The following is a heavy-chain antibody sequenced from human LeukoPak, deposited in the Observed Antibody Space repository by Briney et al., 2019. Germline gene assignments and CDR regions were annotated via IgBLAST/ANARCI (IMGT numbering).Heavy chain of an antibody. J-gene: IGHJ4*02. CDR3: ARTGPGGNYFDY. CDR2: INSDGSST. CDR1: GFTLSSYW. Sequence: GGSLRLSCAASGFTLSSYWMHWVRQAPGKGLVWVSRINSDGSSTSYADSVKGRFTISRDNAKNTLYLQMNSLRAEDTALYYCARTGPGGNYFDYCGQGTLVTVSS. D-gene: IGHD2-8*02. V-gene: IGHV3-74*01.